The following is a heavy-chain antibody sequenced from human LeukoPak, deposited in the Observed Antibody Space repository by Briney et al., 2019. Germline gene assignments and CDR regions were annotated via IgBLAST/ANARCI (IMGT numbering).Heavy chain of an antibody. D-gene: IGHD6-19*01. CDR3: ARFKRAGGWSYFDY. V-gene: IGHV4-59*01. CDR1: GGSISSYY. CDR2: IYYIGST. Sequence: SETLSLTCTVSGGSISSYYWSWTRQPPGKGLEWIGYIYYIGSTNYNPSLKSRVTISVDTSKNQFSLKLSSVTAADTAMYYCARFKRAGGWSYFDYWGLGTLVTVSS. J-gene: IGHJ4*02.